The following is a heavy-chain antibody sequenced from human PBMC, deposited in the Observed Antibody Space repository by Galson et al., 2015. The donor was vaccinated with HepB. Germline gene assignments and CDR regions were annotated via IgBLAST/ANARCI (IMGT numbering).Heavy chain of an antibody. CDR3: AREPRISIFGVVHYYMDV. Sequence: SLRLSCAASGFTFSSCGMHWVRQSPGKGLEWAAIIWSDGSNKYYGDSVKGRFTISRDNSKNTVYLQMNSLRADDTAVYYCAREPRISIFGVVHYYMDVWGKGTTVTVSS. CDR1: GFTFSSCG. J-gene: IGHJ6*03. CDR2: IWSDGSNK. D-gene: IGHD3-3*01. V-gene: IGHV3-33*01.